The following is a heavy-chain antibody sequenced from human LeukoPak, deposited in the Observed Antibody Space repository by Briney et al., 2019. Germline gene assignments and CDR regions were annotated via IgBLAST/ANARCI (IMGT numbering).Heavy chain of an antibody. V-gene: IGHV3-21*04. D-gene: IGHD3-22*01. Sequence: GGSLRLSCAASGFTFSSYSMNWVRQAPGKGLEWVSSISSSSSYIYYADSVKGRFTISRDNSKNTLFLQLNSLRAEDTAVYYCAKRKDRSGYYHIDYWGQGTLVTVSS. J-gene: IGHJ4*02. CDR3: AKRKDRSGYYHIDY. CDR2: ISSSSSYI. CDR1: GFTFSSYS.